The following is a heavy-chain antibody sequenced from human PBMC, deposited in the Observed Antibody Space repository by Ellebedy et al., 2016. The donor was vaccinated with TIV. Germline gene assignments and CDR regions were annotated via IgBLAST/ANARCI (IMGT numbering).Heavy chain of an antibody. V-gene: IGHV3-30*18. CDR3: AKDAVRFLEWSHFDY. CDR1: GFTFSGYG. CDR2: ISYNGNSH. D-gene: IGHD3-3*01. Sequence: GESLKISCAASGFTFSGYGMHWVRQTPGKGLEWLAVISYNGNSHFYADSVNGRFTISRDNSKNTLYLQMNSLRTEDTAVYYCAKDAVRFLEWSHFDYWGLGTLVTVSS. J-gene: IGHJ4*01.